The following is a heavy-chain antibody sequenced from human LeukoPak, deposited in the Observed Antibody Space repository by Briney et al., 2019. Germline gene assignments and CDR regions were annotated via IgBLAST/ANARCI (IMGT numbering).Heavy chain of an antibody. CDR1: GFTFSDYS. V-gene: IGHV3-48*01. CDR2: ISSSSSTV. Sequence: PGGSLRLSCAASGFTFSDYSMNWVRQAPGKGLEWVSYISSSSSTVYYADSVKGRFTISRDNSKNTLYVQMNSLRAEDTAVYYCAKSVSSGSYYNNDYWGQGALVTVSS. J-gene: IGHJ4*02. D-gene: IGHD3-10*01. CDR3: AKSVSSGSYYNNDY.